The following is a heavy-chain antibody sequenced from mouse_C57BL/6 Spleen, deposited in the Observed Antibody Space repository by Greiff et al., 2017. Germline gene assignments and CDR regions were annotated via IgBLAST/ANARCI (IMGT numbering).Heavy chain of an antibody. CDR3: ARGGITTFDY. CDR2: INYDGSST. CDR1: GFTFSDYY. J-gene: IGHJ2*01. V-gene: IGHV5-16*01. Sequence: DVHLVESEGGLVQPGSSMKLSCTASGFTFSDYYMAWVRQVPEKGLEWVANINYDGSSTYYLDSLKSRFIISRDNAKNILYLQMSSLKSEDTATYYCARGGITTFDYWGQGTTLTVSS. D-gene: IGHD2-4*01.